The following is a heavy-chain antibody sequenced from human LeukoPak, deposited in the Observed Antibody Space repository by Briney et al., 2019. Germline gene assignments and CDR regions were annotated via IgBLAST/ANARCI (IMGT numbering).Heavy chain of an antibody. Sequence: SVKVSCKASGGRFSTFAINWVRQAPGQGLVWMGRIMPVRDTADYAQRFQGRVTMTEDTSTNTAYMELSRLRSEDTAVYFCAAVSGHYTLLDAWGQGALVTVST. CDR3: AAVSGHYTLLDA. CDR2: IMPVRDTA. D-gene: IGHD4-11*01. J-gene: IGHJ5*02. CDR1: GGRFSTFA. V-gene: IGHV1-69*04.